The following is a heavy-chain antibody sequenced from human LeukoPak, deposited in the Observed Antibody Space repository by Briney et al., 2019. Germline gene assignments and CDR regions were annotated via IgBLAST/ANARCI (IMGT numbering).Heavy chain of an antibody. V-gene: IGHV3-21*01. CDR2: ISSSSSYI. Sequence: PGGSLRLSCAASGFTFRSYSMNWVRQAPGKGLEWVSSISSSSSYIYYADSAKGRFTISRDNAKNSLYLQRNSLRAEDTAVYYCARASGSSGWLVGDYWGQGTLVTVSS. CDR3: ARASGSSGWLVGDY. J-gene: IGHJ4*02. D-gene: IGHD6-19*01. CDR1: GFTFRSYS.